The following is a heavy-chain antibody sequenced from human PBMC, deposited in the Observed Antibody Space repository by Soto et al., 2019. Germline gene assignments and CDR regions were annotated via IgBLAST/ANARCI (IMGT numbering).Heavy chain of an antibody. Sequence: QVQLQESGPGLVKPSETLSLTCTVSGGSISSYYWSWIRQPPGKGLEWIGYIYYSGSTNYNPSLNSRVTISVDTSKNQFSLKLSSVTAADTAVYYCARVDTAMDGFDYWGQGTLVTVSS. J-gene: IGHJ4*02. V-gene: IGHV4-59*01. CDR3: ARVDTAMDGFDY. CDR1: GGSISSYY. D-gene: IGHD5-18*01. CDR2: IYYSGST.